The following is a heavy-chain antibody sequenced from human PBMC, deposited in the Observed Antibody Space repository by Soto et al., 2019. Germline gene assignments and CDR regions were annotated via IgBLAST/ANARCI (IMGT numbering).Heavy chain of an antibody. CDR1: VFTFSSYG. V-gene: IGHV3-33*01. CDR2: IGFDGSDE. D-gene: IGHD2-21*02. J-gene: IGHJ3*01. CDR3: ARVRSTVVTPLDGFYL. Sequence: PGGSLRLSCAASVFTFSSYGMHCVRQGPGKGLEWVAVIGFDGSDEYYADSVKGRFTISRDNFKNTLYLQMNSLRDEDTAVYYCARVRSTVVTPLDGFYLWGRETTVPISS.